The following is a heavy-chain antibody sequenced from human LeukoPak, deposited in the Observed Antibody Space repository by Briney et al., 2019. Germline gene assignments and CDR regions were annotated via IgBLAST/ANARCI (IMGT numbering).Heavy chain of an antibody. Sequence: PSETLSLTCTVSGGSISSSSYYWGWIRQPPGKGVEWIGSIYYSGSTYYNPSLKSRVTISVDTSKNQFSLKLSSVTAADTAVYYCARINEMVDYWGQGTLVTVSS. D-gene: IGHD5-24*01. CDR1: GGSISSSSYY. CDR3: ARINEMVDY. J-gene: IGHJ4*02. V-gene: IGHV4-39*07. CDR2: IYYSGST.